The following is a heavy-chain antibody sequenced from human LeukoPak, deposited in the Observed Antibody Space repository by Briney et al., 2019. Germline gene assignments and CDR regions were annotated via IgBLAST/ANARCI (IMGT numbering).Heavy chain of an antibody. J-gene: IGHJ3*02. V-gene: IGHV3-30*04. CDR1: GFSFSKYA. CDR2: ISKDGSMR. Sequence: PGGSLRVSCAASGFSFSKYAMDWVRQAPGKGLEWVAIISKDGSMRYYADSVKGRFTVSRDNSNNTLSLQMNSLKSEDTAVYYCVGEKFDIWGQGTMVTVSA. CDR3: VGEKFDI.